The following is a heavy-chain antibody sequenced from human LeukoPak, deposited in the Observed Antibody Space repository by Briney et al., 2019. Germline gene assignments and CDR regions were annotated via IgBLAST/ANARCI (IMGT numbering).Heavy chain of an antibody. CDR2: IYYSGNT. V-gene: IGHV4-59*12. Sequence: SETLSLTCTVSGGSISSYYWSWIRQPPGKGLEWIGYIYYSGNTNYNPSLKSRVTISVDTSKNQFSLKLSSVTAADTAVYYCARNWGSRDYWYFDLWGRGTLVTVSS. CDR1: GGSISSYY. CDR3: ARNWGSRDYWYFDL. J-gene: IGHJ2*01. D-gene: IGHD7-27*01.